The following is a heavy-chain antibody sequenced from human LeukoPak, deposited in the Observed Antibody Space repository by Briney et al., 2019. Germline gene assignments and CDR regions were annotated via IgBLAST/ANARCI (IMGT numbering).Heavy chain of an antibody. CDR3: ARDALHYYDSSGYYYHHNWFDP. D-gene: IGHD3-22*01. V-gene: IGHV3-30-3*01. Sequence: GGSLRLSRAASGFTFSSYAMHWVRQAPGKGLEWVAVISYDGSNKYYADSVKGRFTIPRDNSKNTLYLQMNSLRAEDTAVYYCARDALHYYDSSGYYYHHNWFDPWGQGTLVTVSS. CDR2: ISYDGSNK. J-gene: IGHJ5*02. CDR1: GFTFSSYA.